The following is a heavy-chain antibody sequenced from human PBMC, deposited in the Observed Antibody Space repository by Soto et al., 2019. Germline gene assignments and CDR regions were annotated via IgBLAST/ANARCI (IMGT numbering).Heavy chain of an antibody. CDR1: EFTFRNYG. CDR2: ISNDGSDK. J-gene: IGHJ4*02. Sequence: QVQLVESGGGVVQPGRSLTLSCAASEFTFRNYGMHWVRQAPGKGLEWVALISNDGSDKYYADSVKGRFTISRDNSDNTLYLQMNSLRAEDTAVYYCAKERSRSWTFDYWGQGALVTVSS. V-gene: IGHV3-30*18. CDR3: AKERSRSWTFDY. D-gene: IGHD6-13*01.